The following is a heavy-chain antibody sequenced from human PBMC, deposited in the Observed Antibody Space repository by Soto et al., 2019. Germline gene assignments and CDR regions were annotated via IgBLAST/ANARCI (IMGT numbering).Heavy chain of an antibody. J-gene: IGHJ5*02. D-gene: IGHD6-13*01. Sequence: GGSVRLSCAASGFTFSSYAMRCVRQAPGKGLEGVSAISGRGGRTYYADSVKGRFTISIDNSKNTLYLQMNSLRAEDTAVYYCAKMGMAAAGTRNWFDPWGQGTLVTVSS. V-gene: IGHV3-23*01. CDR3: AKMGMAAAGTRNWFDP. CDR1: GFTFSSYA. CDR2: ISGRGGRT.